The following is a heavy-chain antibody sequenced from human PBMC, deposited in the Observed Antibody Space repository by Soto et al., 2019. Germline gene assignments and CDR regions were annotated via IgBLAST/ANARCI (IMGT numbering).Heavy chain of an antibody. CDR1: GGSFSGYY. CDR3: ASGIAAAERINWFDP. J-gene: IGHJ5*02. Sequence: SETLSLTCAVYGGSFSGYYWSWIRQPPGKGLEWIGEINHSGSTNYNPSLKSRVTISVDTSKNQFSLKLSSVTAADTAVYYCASGIAAAERINWFDPWGQGTLVTVPS. D-gene: IGHD6-13*01. V-gene: IGHV4-34*01. CDR2: INHSGST.